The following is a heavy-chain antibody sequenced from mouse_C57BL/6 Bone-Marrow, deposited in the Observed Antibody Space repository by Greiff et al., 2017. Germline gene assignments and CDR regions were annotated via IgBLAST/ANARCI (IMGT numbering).Heavy chain of an antibody. D-gene: IGHD1-1*01. Sequence: QVQLQQSGPELVKPGASVKISCKASGYTFTDYYINWVKQRPGQGLEWIGWIFPGSGSTYYNEKFKGKATLTVDKSSSTAYMLLSSLTSADSAVYFCARYDYGSWGYAMDYWGQGTSVTVSS. CDR3: ARYDYGSWGYAMDY. CDR1: GYTFTDYY. J-gene: IGHJ4*01. V-gene: IGHV1-75*01. CDR2: IFPGSGST.